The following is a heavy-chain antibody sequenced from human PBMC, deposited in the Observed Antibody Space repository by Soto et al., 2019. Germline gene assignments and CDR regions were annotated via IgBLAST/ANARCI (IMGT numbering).Heavy chain of an antibody. Sequence: EVQLVESGGGLVQPGGSLKLSCAVSGFTFSGSAMHWGRQASGKGLEWVGRIGSKSNSYATAYAASVKGRFTISRADSKNTAYLQLNSLKTEDTAVYYCTRGYGDYVRDYWGQGTLVTVSS. J-gene: IGHJ4*02. CDR3: TRGYGDYVRDY. CDR2: IGSKSNSYAT. CDR1: GFTFSGSA. V-gene: IGHV3-73*01. D-gene: IGHD4-17*01.